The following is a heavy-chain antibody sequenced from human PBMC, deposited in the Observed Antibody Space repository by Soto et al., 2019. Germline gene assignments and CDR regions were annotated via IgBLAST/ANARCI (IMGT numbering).Heavy chain of an antibody. CDR1: GYTFTSYA. CDR3: ARALYSGSYKDYFDY. J-gene: IGHJ4*02. V-gene: IGHV1-3*01. D-gene: IGHD1-26*01. CDR2: INAGNGNT. Sequence: ASVKVSCKASGYTFTSYAMHWVRQAPGQRLEWMGWINAGNGNTKYSQKFQGRVTITRATSASTAYMELSSLRSEDTAVYYCARALYSGSYKDYFDYWGQGTLVTVSS.